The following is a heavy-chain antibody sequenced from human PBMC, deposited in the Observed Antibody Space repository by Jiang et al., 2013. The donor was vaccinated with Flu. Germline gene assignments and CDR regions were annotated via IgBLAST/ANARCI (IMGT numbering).Heavy chain of an antibody. CDR2: SGSGGST. CDR3: AKESVVGGTGYYFDY. D-gene: IGHD2-15*01. Sequence: SGSGGSTHYAESVKGRFTISRDNSKNTLYLEVNSLRAEDTALYYCAKESVVGGTGYYFDYWGQGTLVTVSS. J-gene: IGHJ4*02. V-gene: IGHV3-23*01.